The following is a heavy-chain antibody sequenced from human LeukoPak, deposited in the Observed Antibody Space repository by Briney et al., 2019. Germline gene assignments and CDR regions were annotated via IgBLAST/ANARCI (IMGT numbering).Heavy chain of an antibody. Sequence: GESLKISCKGSGYSFTNYWIGWVRQMPGKGLKWMGIIYPGDSDARYSPSFQGQVTISADKSISTAYLQWRSLKASDTATYYCARRRDLYSGSYYPFDYWGQGALVTASS. V-gene: IGHV5-51*01. CDR1: GYSFTNYW. CDR2: IYPGDSDA. CDR3: ARRRDLYSGSYYPFDY. D-gene: IGHD1-26*01. J-gene: IGHJ4*02.